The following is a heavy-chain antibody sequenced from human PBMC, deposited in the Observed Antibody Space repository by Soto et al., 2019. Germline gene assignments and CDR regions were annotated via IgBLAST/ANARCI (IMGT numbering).Heavy chain of an antibody. CDR3: ARDLAAADPVGMDV. J-gene: IGHJ6*02. CDR1: GFTFSSYA. D-gene: IGHD6-13*01. V-gene: IGHV3-30-3*01. CDR2: ISYDGSNK. Sequence: QVQLVESGGGVVQPGRSLRLSCAASGFTFSSYAMHWVRQAPGKGLEWVAVISYDGSNKYYADSVKGRFTISRDNSKNTLYLQMNSLRAEDTAVYYCARDLAAADPVGMDVWGQGTTVTVSS.